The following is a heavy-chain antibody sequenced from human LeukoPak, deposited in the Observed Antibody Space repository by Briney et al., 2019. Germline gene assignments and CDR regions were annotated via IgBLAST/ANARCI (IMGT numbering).Heavy chain of an antibody. D-gene: IGHD3-3*01. CDR1: GGTFTSYA. V-gene: IGHV1-69*04. J-gene: IGHJ4*02. CDR2: IIPILGIA. CDR3: ARDLRFGVVLKSPPDY. Sequence: ASVKVSCKASGGTFTSYAISWVRQAPGQGLEWMGRIIPILGIANYAQKFQGRVTITADKSTSTAYMELGSLRSEDTAVYYCARDLRFGVVLKSPPDYWGQGTLVTVSS.